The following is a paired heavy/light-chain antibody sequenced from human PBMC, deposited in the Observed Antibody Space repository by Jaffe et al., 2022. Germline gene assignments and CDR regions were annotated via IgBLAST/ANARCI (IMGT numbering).Light chain of an antibody. Sequence: EIVLTQSPGTLSLSPGERATLSCRTSQSVSSSYLAWYQQKPGQAPRLLIYGASSRATGIPDRFSGSGSGTDFTLTISRLESEDFAVYYCQQYGSSPRTFGQGTKVEIK. J-gene: IGKJ1*01. CDR3: QQYGSSPRT. CDR2: GAS. CDR1: QSVSSSY. V-gene: IGKV3-20*01.
Heavy chain of an antibody. J-gene: IGHJ6*03. CDR1: GFTFSSFE. CDR2: ITYSGSTI. CDR3: ARGSWWQQVAQERGYMDV. V-gene: IGHV3-48*03. D-gene: IGHD2-15*01. Sequence: EAQLVESGGGLVQPGGSLRLSCAVSGFTFSSFEMHWVRQAPGKGLDWISYITYSGSTIYYADSVKGRFTISRDNVKNLLFLQMNSLRAEDTAVYYCARGSWWQQVAQERGYMDVWGKGTTVTVSS.